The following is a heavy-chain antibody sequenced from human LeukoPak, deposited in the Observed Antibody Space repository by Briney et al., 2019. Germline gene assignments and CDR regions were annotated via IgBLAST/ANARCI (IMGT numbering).Heavy chain of an antibody. V-gene: IGHV3-66*01. Sequence: GGSLRLSCAASGLTVSSSYMSWVRQAPGEGLEWVSVIYSGGSTYYADSLKGRFTISRDNSKNTLYLQMNSLRAEDTAVYYCANRKPYYFDYWGQGTLVTVSS. CDR1: GLTVSSSY. D-gene: IGHD1-14*01. CDR3: ANRKPYYFDY. J-gene: IGHJ4*02. CDR2: IYSGGST.